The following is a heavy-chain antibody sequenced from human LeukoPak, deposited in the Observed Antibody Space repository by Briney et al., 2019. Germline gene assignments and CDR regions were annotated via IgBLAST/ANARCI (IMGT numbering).Heavy chain of an antibody. CDR3: TIECEYTQEWDYFDY. V-gene: IGHV3-15*01. D-gene: IGHD6-6*01. J-gene: IGHJ4*02. Sequence: TAGGSLRLSYAPSGFTFSSYCMKWVRQAPGKGLEWVGRIKSKTDGGTTDYAAPVKGRFTISRDDTKNTQYLQMNSLKTEDTAVYYCTIECEYTQEWDYFDYWGQGTLVTVSS. CDR1: GFTFSSYC. CDR2: IKSKTDGGTT.